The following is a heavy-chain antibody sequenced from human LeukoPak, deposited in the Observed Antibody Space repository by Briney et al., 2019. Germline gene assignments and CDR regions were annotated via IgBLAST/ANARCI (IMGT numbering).Heavy chain of an antibody. V-gene: IGHV4-59*01. CDR3: ASNTGTVFDY. CDR1: GGFITAYY. J-gene: IGHJ4*02. CDR2: VYYSGST. Sequence: PETLSLTCTVSGGFITAYYWSWIRQPPGKGLEWIGYVYYSGSTEYNPSLRSRITISLEMSKQQFSLNLTSVTAADTAIYYCASNTGTVFDYWGQGALVTVSS. D-gene: IGHD7-27*01.